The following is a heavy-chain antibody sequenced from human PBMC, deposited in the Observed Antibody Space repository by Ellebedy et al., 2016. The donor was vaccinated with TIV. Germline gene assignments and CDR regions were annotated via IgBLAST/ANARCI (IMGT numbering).Heavy chain of an antibody. Sequence: GGSLRLXCAASGFTFSDYYMSWIRQAPGKGLEWVSYISSSGSTIYYADSVKGRFTISRDNAKNSLYLQMNSLRAEDTAVYYCARDTEERYCSSTSCYWGYGYWGQGTLVTVSS. CDR3: ARDTEERYCSSTSCYWGYGY. J-gene: IGHJ4*02. V-gene: IGHV3-11*01. D-gene: IGHD2-2*01. CDR2: ISSSGSTI. CDR1: GFTFSDYY.